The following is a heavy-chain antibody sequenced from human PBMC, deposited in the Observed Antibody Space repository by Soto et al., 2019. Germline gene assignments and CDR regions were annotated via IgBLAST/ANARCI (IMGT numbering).Heavy chain of an antibody. CDR1: GFTFSSYG. CDR2: ISYDGSNK. J-gene: IGHJ4*02. V-gene: IGHV3-30*18. Sequence: QVQLVESGGGVVQPGRSLRLSCAASGFTFSSYGMHWVRQAPGKGLEWVAVISYDGSNKYYADSVKGRFTISRDNSKNTLYLQMNSLRAEDTAVYYCAKADIVVVVAALFDYWGQGTLVTVSS. D-gene: IGHD2-15*01. CDR3: AKADIVVVVAALFDY.